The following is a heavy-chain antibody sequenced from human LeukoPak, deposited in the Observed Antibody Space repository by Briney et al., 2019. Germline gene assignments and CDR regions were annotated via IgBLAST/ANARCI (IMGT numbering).Heavy chain of an antibody. CDR1: GYTFTSYG. J-gene: IGHJ4*02. V-gene: IGHV1-18*01. CDR3: ARGGMYYYDSSGYFFFDY. D-gene: IGHD3-22*01. CDR2: ISVYNGNT. Sequence: ASVKVSCKASGYTFTSYGISWVRQAPGQGLEWMVWISVYNGNTNYAQKLQGRVTMTTDTSTSTAYMELRSLRSDDTAVYYCARGGMYYYDSSGYFFFDYWGQGTLVTVSS.